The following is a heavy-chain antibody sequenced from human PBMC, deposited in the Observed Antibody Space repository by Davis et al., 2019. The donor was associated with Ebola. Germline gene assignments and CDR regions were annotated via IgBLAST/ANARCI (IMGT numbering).Heavy chain of an antibody. CDR3: ARDGRPAPY. V-gene: IGHV3-11*04. J-gene: IGHJ4*02. CDR2: ISSSGTTT. D-gene: IGHD6-25*01. Sequence: PGGSLRLSCAASGFIVSDKYMSWVRQAPGKGLEWVSYISSSGTTTYYADSVKGRFTISRDSAKNSLYLQMNSLRDEDTAVYYCARDGRPAPYWGQGTLVTVSS. CDR1: GFIVSDKY.